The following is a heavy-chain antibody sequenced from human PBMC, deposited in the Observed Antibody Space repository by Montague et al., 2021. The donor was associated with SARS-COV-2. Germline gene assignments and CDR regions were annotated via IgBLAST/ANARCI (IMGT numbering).Heavy chain of an antibody. J-gene: IGHJ4*02. CDR1: GGSIDGNH. CDR3: AMLYGGGGGRGY. V-gene: IGHV4-59*01. CDR2: IGST. D-gene: IGHD4-23*01. Sequence: SETLSLTCTVSGGSIDGNHWTWVRQSPGKGLEWIGQIGSTNYNPSLESRISTSVDTSKSQFSLNLASVTAADAAIYDCAMLYGGGGGRGYWGQGTLVTVSS.